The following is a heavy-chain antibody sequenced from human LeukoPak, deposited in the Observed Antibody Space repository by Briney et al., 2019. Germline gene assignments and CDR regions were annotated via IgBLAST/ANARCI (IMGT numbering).Heavy chain of an antibody. CDR1: GYSFTSYW. Sequence: GESLKISCKGSGYSFTSYWIGWVRQMPGKGLEWMGIIYPGDSDTRYSPSFQGQVTISADKSISTAYLQWSSLKASDTAMYYCARRGPSYDFWGGYAFDIWGQGTMVTVSS. V-gene: IGHV5-51*01. J-gene: IGHJ3*02. D-gene: IGHD3-3*01. CDR2: IYPGDSDT. CDR3: ARRGPSYDFWGGYAFDI.